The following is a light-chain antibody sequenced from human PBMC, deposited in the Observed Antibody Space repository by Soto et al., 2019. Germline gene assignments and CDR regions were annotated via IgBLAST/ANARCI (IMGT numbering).Light chain of an antibody. Sequence: EILMTQSPATLSVSPWERATLSCRASQSVNSNLAWYQRKPGQAPRLLIYGASSRATGIPDRFSGSGSGTDFTLTISRLEPEDFAVYYCQQYGSSPQTFGQGTKVDI. CDR3: QQYGSSPQT. CDR1: QSVNSN. CDR2: GAS. V-gene: IGKV3-20*01. J-gene: IGKJ1*01.